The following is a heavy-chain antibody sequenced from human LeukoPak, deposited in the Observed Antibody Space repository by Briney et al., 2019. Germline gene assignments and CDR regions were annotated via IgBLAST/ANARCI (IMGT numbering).Heavy chain of an antibody. J-gene: IGHJ5*02. CDR2: IYYSGST. Sequence: SGTLSLTCSVSGGSISSHYWSWIRQPPGKGLEWIGYIYYSGSTKYNPSLKSRVTISVDTSKNQFSLKLSSVTAADTAVYYCARGGTTVTPGLLWFDPWGQGTLVTVSS. D-gene: IGHD4-17*01. V-gene: IGHV4-59*11. CDR1: GGSISSHY. CDR3: ARGGTTVTPGLLWFDP.